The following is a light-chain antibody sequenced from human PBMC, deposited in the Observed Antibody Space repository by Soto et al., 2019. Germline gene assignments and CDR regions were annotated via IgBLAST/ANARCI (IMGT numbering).Light chain of an antibody. V-gene: IGKV1-33*01. Sequence: DIQMTQSPSSLSASVGDRVTITCQASQDISNYLKWYQQKPGKAPKLLTYDASNLETGVPSRFSGSGSGTVFTFTISSLQPEDIATYYCQQYDNLPYTFGQVTKLEIK. CDR2: DAS. CDR3: QQYDNLPYT. CDR1: QDISNY. J-gene: IGKJ2*01.